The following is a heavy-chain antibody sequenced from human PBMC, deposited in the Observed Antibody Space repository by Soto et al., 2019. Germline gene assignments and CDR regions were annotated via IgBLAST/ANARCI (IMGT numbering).Heavy chain of an antibody. D-gene: IGHD3-10*01. V-gene: IGHV3-23*01. J-gene: IGHJ4*02. Sequence: GSLRLSCSTSGFTFSTYAMNWVRQAPGKGLEWVSALSGSGGTTYYADSVRGRFTISRDNSKNPLFLQMSSLRAEDTALYYCAKQRAGYGSGSDTFHFDFWGQGTLVTVSS. CDR2: LSGSGGTT. CDR1: GFTFSTYA. CDR3: AKQRAGYGSGSDTFHFDF.